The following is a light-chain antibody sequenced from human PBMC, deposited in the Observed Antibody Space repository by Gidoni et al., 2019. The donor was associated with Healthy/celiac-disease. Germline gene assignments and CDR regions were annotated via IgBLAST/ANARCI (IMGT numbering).Light chain of an antibody. V-gene: IGKV3-11*01. CDR3: QQRSNWPKT. CDR2: DAS. CDR1: QSVSSY. Sequence: EIVLTQSPATLSLSPGERATLSCRASQSVSSYLAWYQQKPGQAPRLLIYDASNRATGSPARFRGRWVGTDFTLTSSSLEPEDVGVDDCQQRSNWPKTFGQXTKVEIK. J-gene: IGKJ1*01.